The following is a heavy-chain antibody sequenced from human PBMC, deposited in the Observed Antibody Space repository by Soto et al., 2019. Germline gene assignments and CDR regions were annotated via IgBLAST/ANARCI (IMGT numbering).Heavy chain of an antibody. J-gene: IGHJ4*02. V-gene: IGHV4-4*02. D-gene: IGHD3-3*01. CDR1: SGSISSSNW. Sequence: SETLSLTCAVSSGSISSSNWWSWVRQPPGKGLEWIGEIYHSGSTNYNPSLKSRVTISVDKSKNQFSLKLSSVTAADTAVYYCARVGNTIFGVVTLDYWGQGTLVTVSS. CDR2: IYHSGST. CDR3: ARVGNTIFGVVTLDY.